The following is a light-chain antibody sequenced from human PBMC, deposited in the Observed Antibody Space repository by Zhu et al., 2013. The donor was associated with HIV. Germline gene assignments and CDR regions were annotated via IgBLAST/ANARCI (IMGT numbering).Light chain of an antibody. CDR3: QQRGNWPLT. CDR1: QSVSSY. V-gene: IGKV3-11*01. Sequence: EIVLTQSPATLSLSPGERATLSCRASQSVSSYLAWYQQKPGQAPRLLIYDASNRAPGIPARFSGSGSGTDFTLTISSLEPEDFVVYYCQQRGNWPLTFGGGTKVEIK. CDR2: DAS. J-gene: IGKJ4*01.